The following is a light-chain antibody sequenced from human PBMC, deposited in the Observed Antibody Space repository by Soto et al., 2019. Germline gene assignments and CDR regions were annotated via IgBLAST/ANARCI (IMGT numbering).Light chain of an antibody. CDR3: QKYNIALFT. J-gene: IGKJ3*01. CDR1: QGISNY. CDR2: AAS. V-gene: IGKV1-27*01. Sequence: DIQMTQSPSSLSASVGDRVTITCRATQGISNYLAWYQHKAGEVPKLLIYAASTLQSGVPSRFSGSGFGTDVTLTISSLQPEDVATYYCQKYNIALFTFGPGTKVDLK.